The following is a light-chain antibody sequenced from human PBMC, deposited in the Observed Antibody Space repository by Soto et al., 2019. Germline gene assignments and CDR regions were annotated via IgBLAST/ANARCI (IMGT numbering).Light chain of an antibody. Sequence: EIVLTQSPATLSLSPGDRATLSCKASQSVGVTLGWYQQKRGQPPRLLIYDVSNRATAIPARFSGSGSGTDFTLTISSLEPEDFAVYYCQHRNNWPLTFGGGTKVEIK. CDR2: DVS. V-gene: IGKV3-11*01. CDR3: QHRNNWPLT. J-gene: IGKJ4*01. CDR1: QSVGVT.